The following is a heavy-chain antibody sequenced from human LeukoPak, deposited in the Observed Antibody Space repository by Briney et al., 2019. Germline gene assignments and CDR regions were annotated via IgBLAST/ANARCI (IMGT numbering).Heavy chain of an antibody. Sequence: PGGSLRLSCAASGFTFRSYAMHWVRQAPGKGLVWVSRAKSDASSTTYADSVKGRFTISRDNARNTLYLQMKGLRAEDTAVYYCARDGFLGPVTAYLDYWGQGTPVTVSS. CDR1: GFTFRSYA. CDR2: AKSDASST. D-gene: IGHD2-21*02. CDR3: ARDGFLGPVTAYLDY. V-gene: IGHV3-74*01. J-gene: IGHJ4*02.